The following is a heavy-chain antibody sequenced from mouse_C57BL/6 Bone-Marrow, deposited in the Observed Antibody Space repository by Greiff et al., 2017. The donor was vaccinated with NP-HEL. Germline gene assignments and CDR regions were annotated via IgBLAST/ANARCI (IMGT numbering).Heavy chain of an antibody. CDR1: GFTFSSYA. J-gene: IGHJ3*01. Sequence: DVMLVESGGGLVKPGGSLKLSCAASGFTFSSYAMSLVRQTPEKRLEWVATISDGGSYTYYPDNVKGRFTISRDNAKNNLYLQMSHLKSEDTAMYYCARWDYDSWFAYWGQGTLVTVSA. CDR2: ISDGGSYT. V-gene: IGHV5-4*03. CDR3: ARWDYDSWFAY. D-gene: IGHD2-4*01.